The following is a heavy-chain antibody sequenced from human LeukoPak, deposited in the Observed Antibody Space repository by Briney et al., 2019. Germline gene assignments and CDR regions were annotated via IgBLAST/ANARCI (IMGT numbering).Heavy chain of an antibody. CDR3: ARAVVVVPAAIFRNWFDP. CDR2: INPNSGGT. J-gene: IGHJ5*02. V-gene: IGHV1-2*02. D-gene: IGHD2-2*01. Sequence: GASVKVSCKASGYTFTGYYMHWVRQAPGQGLEWMGWINPNSGGTNYAQKFQGRVTMTRDTSISTAYMELSRLRFDDTAVYYCARAVVVVPAAIFRNWFDPWGQGTLVTVSS. CDR1: GYTFTGYY.